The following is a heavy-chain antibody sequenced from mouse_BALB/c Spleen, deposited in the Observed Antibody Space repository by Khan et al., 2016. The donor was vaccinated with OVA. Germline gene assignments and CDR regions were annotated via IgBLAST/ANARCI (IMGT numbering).Heavy chain of an antibody. Sequence: QVQLKESGAELARPGASVKMSCKASGYTFTSYTIHWIKLRPGQGLEWIGYINPSNGYTNYNQNFRDKATLTADKSSTTAYMQLSSLTSDDSAVYSCVRDGAYQRNDGWCAYWGQGTLVTVSA. CDR2: INPSNGYT. V-gene: IGHV1-4*01. D-gene: IGHD2-14*01. CDR1: GYTFTSYT. J-gene: IGHJ3*01. CDR3: VRDGAYQRNDGWCAY.